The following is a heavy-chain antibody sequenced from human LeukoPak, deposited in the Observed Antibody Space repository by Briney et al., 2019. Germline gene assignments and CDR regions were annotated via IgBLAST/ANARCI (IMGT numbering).Heavy chain of an antibody. CDR1: GGSISSYY. V-gene: IGHV4-59*01. D-gene: IGHD3-16*01. CDR2: IYYSGST. Sequence: SETLSLTCTVSGGSISSYYRSWIRQPPGKGLEWIGYIYYSGSTKYNPSLKSRVTISVDTSKNQFSLKLSSVTAADTAVYYCARVINKGWGNAFDIWGQGTMVTVSS. CDR3: ARVINKGWGNAFDI. J-gene: IGHJ3*02.